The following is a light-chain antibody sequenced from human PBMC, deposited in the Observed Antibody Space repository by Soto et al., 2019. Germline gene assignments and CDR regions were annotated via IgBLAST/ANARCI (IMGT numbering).Light chain of an antibody. CDR1: QSVSSY. Sequence: EVVLTQSPDTLSLSPGGSATLSCRASQSVSSYLAWYQQRPGQALRLLIYDVSKRATGIPARFSGSGSRTDFTLTINSLEPDDFAIYFCHQRSNWPLTFGGGTKLEIK. CDR2: DVS. CDR3: HQRSNWPLT. J-gene: IGKJ4*01. V-gene: IGKV3-11*01.